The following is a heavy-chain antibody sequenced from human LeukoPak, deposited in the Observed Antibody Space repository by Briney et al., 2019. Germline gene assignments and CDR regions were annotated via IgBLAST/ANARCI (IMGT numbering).Heavy chain of an antibody. D-gene: IGHD4-17*01. CDR2: ISWNSGSI. V-gene: IGHV3-9*01. CDR1: GFTFDDYA. Sequence: GGSLRLSCAASGFTFDDYAMPWVRQAPGKGLEWVSGISWNSGSIGYADSVKGRFTISRDNAKNSLYLQMNSLRAEDTALYYCAKDYGDYVTLDYWGQGTLVTVSS. CDR3: AKDYGDYVTLDY. J-gene: IGHJ4*02.